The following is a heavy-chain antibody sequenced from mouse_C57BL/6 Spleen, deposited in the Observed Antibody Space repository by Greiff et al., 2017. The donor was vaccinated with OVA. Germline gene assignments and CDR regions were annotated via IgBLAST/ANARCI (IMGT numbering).Heavy chain of an antibody. CDR1: GYTFTSYG. D-gene: IGHD2-4*01. V-gene: IGHV1-81*01. CDR3: ARGDDYDDYYAMDY. J-gene: IGHJ4*01. Sequence: QVQLQQSGAELARPGASVKLSCKASGYTFTSYGISWVKQRTGQGLEWIGEIYPRSGNTYYNEKFKGKATLTADKSSSTAYMELRSLTSDDSAVYFCARGDDYDDYYAMDYWGQGTSVTVSS. CDR2: IYPRSGNT.